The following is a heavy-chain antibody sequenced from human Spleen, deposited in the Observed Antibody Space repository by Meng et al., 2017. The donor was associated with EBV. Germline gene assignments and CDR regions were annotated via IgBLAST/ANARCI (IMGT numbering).Heavy chain of an antibody. CDR1: GVSISGAY. D-gene: IGHD6-19*01. J-gene: IGHJ5*02. Sequence: GHGLVNHSRPLSLTCLVSGVSISGAYWSWIRQPTGKGLEWIGYVYYSGSTNYNPSLKSRVTMSVDTSKNQFSLKLSSVTAADTAIYYCAKMAAVSGIVNWFDPWGQGTLVTVSS. V-gene: IGHV4-59*01. CDR2: VYYSGST. CDR3: AKMAAVSGIVNWFDP.